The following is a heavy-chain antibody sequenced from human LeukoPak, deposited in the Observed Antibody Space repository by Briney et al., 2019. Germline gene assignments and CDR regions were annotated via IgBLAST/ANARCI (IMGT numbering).Heavy chain of an antibody. CDR2: IWYDGSNK. J-gene: IGHJ4*02. V-gene: IGHV3-33*08. CDR3: ARGSGGQQLVQDY. CDR1: GFTFSDAW. D-gene: IGHD6-13*01. Sequence: GGSLRLSCAASGFTFSDAWMSWVRQAPGKGLEWVAVIWYDGSNKYYADSVKGRFTISRDNSKNTLYLQMNSLRAEDTAVYYCARGSGGQQLVQDYWGQGTLVTVSS.